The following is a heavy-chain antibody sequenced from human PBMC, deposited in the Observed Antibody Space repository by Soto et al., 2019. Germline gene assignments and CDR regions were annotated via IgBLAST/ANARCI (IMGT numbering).Heavy chain of an antibody. J-gene: IGHJ4*02. CDR2: ISGSGGST. Sequence: HPGGSLRLSCAASGFTFSSYAMSWVRQAPGKGLEWVSVISGSGGSTYYADSVKGRFTVSRDNSKNTLYLQMNSLRAEDTAVYYCAKVPARLLDSSSSYFDYWGQGSLVTVSA. V-gene: IGHV3-23*01. D-gene: IGHD6-6*01. CDR3: AKVPARLLDSSSSYFDY. CDR1: GFTFSSYA.